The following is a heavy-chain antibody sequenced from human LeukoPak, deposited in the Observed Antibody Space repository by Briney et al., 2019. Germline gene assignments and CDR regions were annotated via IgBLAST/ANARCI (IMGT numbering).Heavy chain of an antibody. D-gene: IGHD3-22*01. CDR3: AKDSYYYDTSGYDYFDY. J-gene: IGHJ4*02. CDR1: GFTFSTYA. CDR2: ISGSGGST. V-gene: IGHV3-23*01. Sequence: PGGSLRLSCAASGFTFSTYAMSWVRQAPGKGLEWVSTISGSGGSTYYAGSVKGQFTISRDNSKNTLYLQMNSLRAEDTAVYYCAKDSYYYDTSGYDYFDYWGQGTLVTVSS.